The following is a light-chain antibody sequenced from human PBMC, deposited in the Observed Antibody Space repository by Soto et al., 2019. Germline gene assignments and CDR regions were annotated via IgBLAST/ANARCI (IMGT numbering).Light chain of an antibody. CDR1: SSDVGVYNY. J-gene: IGLJ1*01. CDR2: EVN. Sequence: QSALTQPPSASGSPRQSVTISCTGTSSDVGVYNYVSWYQHHPGKAPKLMIYEVNKRPSGVPDRFSGSKSGNTASLTVSGLQAEDEADYYCSSYAGSNYFYVFGTGTKVTVL. V-gene: IGLV2-8*01. CDR3: SSYAGSNYFYV.